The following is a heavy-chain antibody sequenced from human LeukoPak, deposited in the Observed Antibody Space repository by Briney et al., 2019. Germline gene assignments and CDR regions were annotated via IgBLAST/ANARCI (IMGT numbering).Heavy chain of an antibody. D-gene: IGHD3-22*01. Sequence: ASVKVSCKASGYTFTSYGISWVRQAPGQGLEWMGWISAYNGNTNYAQKLQGRVTMTTDTSTSTAYIELRSLRSDDTAVYYCARVLPDSSGYYDYFDYWGLGTLVTVSS. CDR1: GYTFTSYG. J-gene: IGHJ4*02. CDR3: ARVLPDSSGYYDYFDY. CDR2: ISAYNGNT. V-gene: IGHV1-18*01.